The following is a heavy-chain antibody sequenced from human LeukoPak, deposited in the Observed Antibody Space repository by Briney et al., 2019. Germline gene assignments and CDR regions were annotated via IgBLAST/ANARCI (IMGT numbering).Heavy chain of an antibody. CDR2: IWYDGSNK. V-gene: IGHV3-33*01. CDR1: GFTFSSYG. CDR3: ARGAYGSGTYHDFDI. Sequence: GGSLRLSCAASGFTFSSYGMHWVRQAPGKGLEWVAVIWYDGSNKYYVDSVKGRFTISRDNSKNTLYLQMSSLRAEDTAVYYCARGAYGSGTYHDFDIWGQGTMVTVSS. D-gene: IGHD3-10*01. J-gene: IGHJ3*02.